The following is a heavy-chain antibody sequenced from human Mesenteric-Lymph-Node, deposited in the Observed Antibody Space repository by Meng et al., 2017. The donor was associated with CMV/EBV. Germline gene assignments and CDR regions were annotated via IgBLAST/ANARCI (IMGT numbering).Heavy chain of an antibody. CDR3: EKVDCDITNCWQFYALDV. J-gene: IGHJ6*02. Sequence: GESLKISCIASGVSFHNYAIHWVRQAPGKGLEWVAYIRYDGSNKLYADSVKGRFTISRDNAKNTVSMEMNSLRPEDTAVYYCEKVDCDITNCWQFYALDVWGQGTTVTVSS. CDR2: IRYDGSNK. D-gene: IGHD3-3*01. CDR1: GVSFHNYA. V-gene: IGHV3-30*02.